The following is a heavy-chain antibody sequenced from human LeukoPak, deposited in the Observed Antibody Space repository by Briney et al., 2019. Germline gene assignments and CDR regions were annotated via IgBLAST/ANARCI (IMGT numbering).Heavy chain of an antibody. D-gene: IGHD3-9*01. CDR3: ARGRYDILTGYLFQFDY. V-gene: IGHV1-8*01. CDR1: GYTFTSYD. CDR2: MNPNSGNT. Sequence: ASVKVSCKASGYTFTSYDINWVRQATGQGLEWMGWMNPNSGNTGYAQKLQGRVTMTTDTSTSTAYMELRSLRSDDTAVYYCARGRYDILTGYLFQFDYWGQGTLVTVSS. J-gene: IGHJ4*02.